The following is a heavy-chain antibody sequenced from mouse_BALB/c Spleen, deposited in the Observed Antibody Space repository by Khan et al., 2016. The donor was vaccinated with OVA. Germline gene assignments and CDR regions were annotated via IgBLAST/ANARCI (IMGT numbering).Heavy chain of an antibody. CDR3: ARSGYGSFGY. J-gene: IGHJ3*01. D-gene: IGHD1-2*01. CDR1: GYTFTDYN. CDR2: IYPNNGGS. Sequence: EVQLQESGPELVKPGASVKISCKASGYTFTDYNMDWVKQSHGKSLEWIGYIYPNNGGSGYNQKFKSKATLTVDSSSGTAYMELRSLTSEDSAVYYCARSGYGSFGYWGQGTLVTVSA. V-gene: IGHV1S29*02.